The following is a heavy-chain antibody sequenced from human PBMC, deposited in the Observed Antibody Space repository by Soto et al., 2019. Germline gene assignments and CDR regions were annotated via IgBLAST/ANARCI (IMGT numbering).Heavy chain of an antibody. J-gene: IGHJ6*02. CDR1: GYSFTSYW. V-gene: IGHV5-10-1*01. D-gene: IGHD3-3*01. CDR3: ARVRYYDFWSGYVPFGPPQYGMDV. Sequence: GESLKISCKGSGYSFTSYWISWVRQMPGKGLEWMGRIDPSDSYTNYSPSFQGHVTISADKSISTAYLQWSSLKASDTAMYYCARVRYYDFWSGYVPFGPPQYGMDVWGQGTTVTVSS. CDR2: IDPSDSYT.